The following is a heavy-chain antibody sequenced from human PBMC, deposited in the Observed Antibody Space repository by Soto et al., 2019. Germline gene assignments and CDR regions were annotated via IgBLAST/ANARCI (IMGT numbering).Heavy chain of an antibody. CDR3: AREWGTSIAAAFDY. D-gene: IGHD6-6*01. Sequence: SLLLSFSSSGFPFRSFEMTWVLQAPGKGLEWVSYISNSGRIIYYADSVKGRFTISRDDAKNSLYLQMNSLRAEDTAVYYCAREWGTSIAAAFDYWGQGTLVTVSS. CDR1: GFPFRSFE. V-gene: IGHV3-48*03. CDR2: ISNSGRII. J-gene: IGHJ4*02.